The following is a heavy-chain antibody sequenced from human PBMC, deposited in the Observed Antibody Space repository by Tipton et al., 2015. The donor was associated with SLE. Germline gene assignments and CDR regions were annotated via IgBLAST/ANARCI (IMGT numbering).Heavy chain of an antibody. J-gene: IGHJ6*02. V-gene: IGHV1-18*01. Sequence: QLVQSGAEVKEPGASVKVSCKASGYTFPNYAINWVRQAPGQGLEWMGWIRGYNGNTKYAETYRGRVTMTTDTSTSMAYMELRSLRSDDTAVYYSARMGYDFRYTIDVWAQGTTVTVSS. CDR2: IRGYNGNT. D-gene: IGHD1-1*01. CDR1: GYTFPNYA. CDR3: ARMGYDFRYTIDV.